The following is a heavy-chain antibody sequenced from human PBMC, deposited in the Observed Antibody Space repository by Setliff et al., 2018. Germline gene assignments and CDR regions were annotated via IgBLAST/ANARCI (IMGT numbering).Heavy chain of an antibody. CDR3: VGEGVDRRSSTDYRYYMDV. Sequence: SVKVSCKASGATFSSYGISGVRQAPGQGLEWMGGTIPMFGTKEHAQKFQGRLTIITDESTNTAFMQLSSLRSDDTAVYYCVGEGVDRRSSTDYRYYMDVWGKGTTVTVSS. CDR2: TIPMFGTK. J-gene: IGHJ6*03. D-gene: IGHD6-6*01. V-gene: IGHV1-69*05. CDR1: GATFSSYG.